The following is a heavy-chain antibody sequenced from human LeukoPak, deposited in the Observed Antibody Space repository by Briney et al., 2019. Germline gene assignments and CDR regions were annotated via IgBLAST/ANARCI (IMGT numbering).Heavy chain of an antibody. Sequence: SETLSLTCAVYGGSFGGYYWSWIRQPPGKGLEWIGEINHGGSTNYNPSLKSRVTVSLDTSKNQLSLKLSAVTAADTAVYYCASVRRGFGESSKYYSYYYMDVWGNGTTVPIS. CDR2: INHGGST. CDR1: GGSFGGYY. V-gene: IGHV4-34*01. J-gene: IGHJ6*03. D-gene: IGHD3-10*01. CDR3: ASVRRGFGESSKYYSYYYMDV.